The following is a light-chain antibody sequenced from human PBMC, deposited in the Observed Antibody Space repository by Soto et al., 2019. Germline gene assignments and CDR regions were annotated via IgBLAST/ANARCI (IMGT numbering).Light chain of an antibody. CDR2: AAS. V-gene: IGKV1-39*01. J-gene: IGKJ1*01. CDR1: EPISSY. CDR3: QQSYSTPTWT. Sequence: DIQMTQSPSSLSASVGDRVTITCLASEPISSYLNWYQQRPGTAPKLLIYAASSLQSGVPSRFSGSGSGTDFTLTISSLQPEDFATYYCQQSYSTPTWTLGQGTKVDIK.